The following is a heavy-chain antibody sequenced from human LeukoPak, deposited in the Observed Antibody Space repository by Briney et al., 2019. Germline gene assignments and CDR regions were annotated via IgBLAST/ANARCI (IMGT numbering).Heavy chain of an antibody. CDR3: AKPSRMVRGVIPYYMDV. V-gene: IGHV3-30*02. J-gene: IGHJ6*03. CDR1: RFTFSSYG. CDR2: IRYDGSNK. D-gene: IGHD3-10*01. Sequence: GGSLRLSCAASRFTFSSYGMHWVRQAPGKGLEWVAFIRYDGSNKYYADSVKGRFTISRDNSKNTLYLQMNSLRAEDTAVYYCAKPSRMVRGVIPYYMDVWGKGTTVTISS.